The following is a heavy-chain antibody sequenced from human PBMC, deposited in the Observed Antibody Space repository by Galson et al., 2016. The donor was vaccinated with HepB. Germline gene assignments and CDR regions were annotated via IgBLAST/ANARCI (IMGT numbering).Heavy chain of an antibody. CDR2: IYHSGTT. CDR1: GGSISSTNW. D-gene: IGHD4-17*01. Sequence: SETLSLTCVVSGGSISSTNWWNWVRQPPGKGLERIGEIYHSGTTNYNPSLQSRVTFSVDKSNKQCSPTLTSVTAADTAVYYCARDQAGEILRRPLGYWGQGTLVTVSS. J-gene: IGHJ4*02. V-gene: IGHV4-4*02. CDR3: ARDQAGEILRRPLGY.